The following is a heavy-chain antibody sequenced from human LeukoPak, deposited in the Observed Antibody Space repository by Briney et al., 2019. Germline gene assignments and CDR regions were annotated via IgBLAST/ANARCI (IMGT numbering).Heavy chain of an antibody. CDR1: GFTFSSYG. D-gene: IGHD6-13*01. Sequence: GGSLRLSCAASGFTFSSYGMHWVRQAPGKGLEWVAFIRYNGSNKYYADSVKGRFTISRDNSKNTLYLQMNRLRAEDTAVYYCAKDTKAPDSSSWYGYGYHDYWGQGTLVTVSS. CDR2: IRYNGSNK. J-gene: IGHJ4*02. V-gene: IGHV3-30*02. CDR3: AKDTKAPDSSSWYGYGYHDY.